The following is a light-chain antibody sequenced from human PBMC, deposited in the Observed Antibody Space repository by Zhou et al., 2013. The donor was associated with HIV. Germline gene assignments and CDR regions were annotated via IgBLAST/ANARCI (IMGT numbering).Light chain of an antibody. CDR1: QTLDTN. J-gene: IGKJ2*01. CDR2: GAS. Sequence: IVMTQSPATLSLSPGETATLSCRASQTLDTNLAWYQQQPGQAPRLLIYGASTRATGIPARFSGSGSGTDFTLTISSLQPEDFALYYCQQYDTWPSFGQGTKLQIK. V-gene: IGKV3-15*01. CDR3: QQYDTWPS.